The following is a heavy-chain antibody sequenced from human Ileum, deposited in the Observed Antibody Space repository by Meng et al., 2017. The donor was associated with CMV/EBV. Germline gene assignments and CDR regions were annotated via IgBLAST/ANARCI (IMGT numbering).Heavy chain of an antibody. CDR1: GFTFNDYN. D-gene: IGHD6-19*01. CDR2: IRYDESDK. V-gene: IGHV3-30*02. Sequence: QVQLGESGGGVVQPGGSMRLSCAASGFTFNDYNMHWVRQAPGKGLEWVTFIRYDESDKNYADSVKGRFTISRDNSKNTLYLQMNSLRAEDTAVYYCAKDKQWHFDYWGQGILVTVSS. CDR3: AKDKQWHFDY. J-gene: IGHJ4*02.